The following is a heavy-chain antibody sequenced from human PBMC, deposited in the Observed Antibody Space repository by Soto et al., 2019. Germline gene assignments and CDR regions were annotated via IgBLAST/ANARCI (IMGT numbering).Heavy chain of an antibody. CDR1: GFTFSSYA. J-gene: IGHJ6*02. Sequence: QVQLVESGGGVVQPGRSLRLSCAASGFTFSSYAMHWVRQAPGKGLEWVAVISYDGSNKYYADSVKGRFTISRDNSKNTQYMQMNSLRAEDTAVYYCSRNLNYGMDVWGQGTTVTVSS. V-gene: IGHV3-30-3*01. CDR3: SRNLNYGMDV. CDR2: ISYDGSNK.